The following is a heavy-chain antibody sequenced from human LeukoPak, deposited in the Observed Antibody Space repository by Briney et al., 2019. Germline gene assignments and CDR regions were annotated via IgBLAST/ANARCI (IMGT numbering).Heavy chain of an antibody. J-gene: IGHJ5*02. Sequence: PGGSLRLSCAASGFTFSSYSMNWVRQAPGKGLEWVSSISSSSSYIYYADSVKGRFTISRDNAKNSLYLQMNSLRAEDTAVYYCARDGAAAAGIPNWFDPWGQGTLVTVSS. CDR2: ISSSSSYI. CDR1: GFTFSSYS. V-gene: IGHV3-21*01. CDR3: ARDGAAAAGIPNWFDP. D-gene: IGHD6-13*01.